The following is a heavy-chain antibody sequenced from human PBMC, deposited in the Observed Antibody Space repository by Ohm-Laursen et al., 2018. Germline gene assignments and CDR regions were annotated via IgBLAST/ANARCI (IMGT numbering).Heavy chain of an antibody. D-gene: IGHD2-2*01. CDR1: GFTFGNYG. V-gene: IGHV3-30*18. J-gene: IGHJ6*02. CDR3: AKEDFAGYCSTTSCFLISRYYYGMDV. CDR2: ISNDGSNK. Sequence: SLRLSCAASGFTFGNYGMHWVRQAPGKGLEWVAVISNDGSNKYYADSVKGRFTISRDNSKNTLYLQMNSLRGEDTAVYYCAKEDFAGYCSTTSCFLISRYYYGMDVWGHGTTVTVSS.